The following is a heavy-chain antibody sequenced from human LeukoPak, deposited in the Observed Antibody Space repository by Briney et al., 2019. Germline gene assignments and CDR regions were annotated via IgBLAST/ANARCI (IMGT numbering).Heavy chain of an antibody. CDR1: GGSISSNNW. D-gene: IGHD3-10*01. CDR3: ARDYYSLKTGRVRAFDI. Sequence: SGTLSLTCAVSGGSISSNNWWSWVRQPPNKGLEWIGERYHSGSAIYNPSLKSRVTISVDKSKNQFSLKLSSVTAADTAVDYCARDYYSLKTGRVRAFDIWGQGTMVTVSS. V-gene: IGHV4-4*02. CDR2: RYHSGSA. J-gene: IGHJ3*02.